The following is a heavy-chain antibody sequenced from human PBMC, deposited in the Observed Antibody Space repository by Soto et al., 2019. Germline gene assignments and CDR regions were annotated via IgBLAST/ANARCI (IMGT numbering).Heavy chain of an antibody. CDR2: IYYSGST. Sequence: SETLSLTCTVSGGSISSGGCYWSWIRQHPGKCLEWIGYIYYSGSTYYNPSLKSRVTISVDTSKNQFSLKLSSVTAADTAVYYCARELPRVYAMGGEWFDPWGQGTLVTVYS. CDR1: GGSISSGGCY. V-gene: IGHV4-31*03. D-gene: IGHD2-8*01. J-gene: IGHJ5*02. CDR3: ARELPRVYAMGGEWFDP.